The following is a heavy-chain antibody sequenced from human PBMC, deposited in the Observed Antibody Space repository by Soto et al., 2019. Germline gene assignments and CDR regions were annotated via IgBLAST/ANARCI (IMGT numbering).Heavy chain of an antibody. Sequence: PGGSLRLSCAASGFTFSSYAMHWVRHAPGKGLEWVAVISYDGSNKYYADSVKGRFTISRDNSKNTLYLQMNSLRAEDTAVYYCARDAYDFWSGYYRPGYGMDVWGQGTTVTVSS. D-gene: IGHD3-3*01. V-gene: IGHV3-30-3*01. CDR3: ARDAYDFWSGYYRPGYGMDV. CDR2: ISYDGSNK. J-gene: IGHJ6*02. CDR1: GFTFSSYA.